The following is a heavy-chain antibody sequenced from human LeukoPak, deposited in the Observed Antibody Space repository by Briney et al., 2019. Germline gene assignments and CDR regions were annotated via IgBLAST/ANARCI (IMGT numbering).Heavy chain of an antibody. Sequence: GGSLRLSCAASGFTFSIPWMSWVRQAPGKGLEWVGHIKNKGDGGTIDDAAPVKGRFTISRDDSKGTLYLQMNSLKIEDTAVYYCTTDEDWNYARKDVWGQGATVIVSS. V-gene: IGHV3-15*01. CDR3: TTDEDWNYARKDV. J-gene: IGHJ6*02. D-gene: IGHD1-7*01. CDR2: IKNKGDGGTI. CDR1: GFTFSIPW.